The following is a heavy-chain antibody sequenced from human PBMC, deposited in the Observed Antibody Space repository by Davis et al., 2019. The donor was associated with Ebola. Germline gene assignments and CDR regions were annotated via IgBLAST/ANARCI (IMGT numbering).Heavy chain of an antibody. V-gene: IGHV4-34*09. CDR3: ARYDYDILTGYDY. CDR2: INHSGST. Sequence: SQTLSLTCAVYGGSFSVYYWSWIRQPPGKGLEWIGEINHSGSTNYNPSLKSRVTISVDTSKNQFSLKLSSVTAADTAVYYCARYDYDILTGYDYWGQGTLVTVSS. CDR1: GGSFSVYY. J-gene: IGHJ4*02. D-gene: IGHD3-9*01.